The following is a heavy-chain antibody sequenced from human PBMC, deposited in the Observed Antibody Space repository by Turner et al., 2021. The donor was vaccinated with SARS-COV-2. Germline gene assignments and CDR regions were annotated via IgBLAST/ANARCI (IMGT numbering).Heavy chain of an antibody. J-gene: IGHJ5*02. V-gene: IGHV3-30*04. D-gene: IGHD6-19*01. CDR2: ISYDGSNK. CDR3: ARDVLKKEVAGTSDNWFDP. Sequence: QLQLVESGGGLVQPGRSLRPSCAASGFTFSRYAIHWGRQAPGKGLEWGAVISYDGSNKYYADSVKGGFTISRDNSKNTLYLQMNSLRAEDTAVYYGARDVLKKEVAGTSDNWFDPWGQGTLVTVSS. CDR1: GFTFSRYA.